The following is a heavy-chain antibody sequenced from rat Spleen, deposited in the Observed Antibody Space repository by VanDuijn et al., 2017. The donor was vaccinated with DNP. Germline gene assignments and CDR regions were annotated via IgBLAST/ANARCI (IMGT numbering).Heavy chain of an antibody. J-gene: IGHJ2*01. CDR2: IWNTGGT. CDR3: ARDRNVPFDY. V-gene: IGHV2-41*01. CDR1: GFSLTSYN. Sequence: QVQLKESGPGLVQPSQTLSLTCTVAGFSLTSYNVHWVRQPPGKGLEWMGVIWNTGGTRYNSALKSRLSISKDTSKSQVFLKMNSLQTEDTATYYCARDRNVPFDYWGQGVMVTVSS.